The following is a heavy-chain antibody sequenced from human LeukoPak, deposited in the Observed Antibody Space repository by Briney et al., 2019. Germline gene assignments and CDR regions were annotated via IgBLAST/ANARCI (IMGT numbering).Heavy chain of an antibody. J-gene: IGHJ6*02. CDR2: INSDGSST. D-gene: IGHD5-18*01. CDR3: AKDIIDSYGSYAMDV. V-gene: IGHV3-74*01. Sequence: PGGSLRLSCAASGFTFSSYWMHWVRQAPGKGLVWVSRINSDGSSTSYADSVKGRFTISRDNAKNTLYLQMNSLRAEDTALYYCAKDIIDSYGSYAMDVWGQGTTVTVSS. CDR1: GFTFSSYW.